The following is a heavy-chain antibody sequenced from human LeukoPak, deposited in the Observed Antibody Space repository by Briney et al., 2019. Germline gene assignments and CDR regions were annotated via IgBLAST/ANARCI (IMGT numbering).Heavy chain of an antibody. J-gene: IGHJ4*02. CDR3: ARSDSGSYSPNFDY. CDR1: GYTFTNFY. V-gene: IGHV5-10-1*01. CDR2: IHPSDSYV. D-gene: IGHD1-26*01. Sequence: GESLKISCKTSGYTFTNFYISWLRQMPGKGLEWMGRIHPSDSYVNYGPSFQGHVTISSDTSITTAYLHWSNLKASDTAMYYCARSDSGSYSPNFDYWGQGTLVTVSS.